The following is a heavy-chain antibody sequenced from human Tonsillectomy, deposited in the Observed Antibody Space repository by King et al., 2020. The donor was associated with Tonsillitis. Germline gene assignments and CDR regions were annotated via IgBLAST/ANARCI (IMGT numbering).Heavy chain of an antibody. J-gene: IGHJ4*02. CDR1: GDSFSSYG. CDR3: ARGGRLGWGYFFDY. Sequence: VQLVQSGAEVKKPGASVKVSCKASGDSFSSYGINWVRQAPGQGLEWMGWISGYNGDTHYAQKFQGRVTMTTDTSTSTAYMEVTSLRSDDTAVYYCARGGRLGWGYFFDYWGQGTLVTVSA. CDR2: ISGYNGDT. D-gene: IGHD6-19*01. V-gene: IGHV1-18*01.